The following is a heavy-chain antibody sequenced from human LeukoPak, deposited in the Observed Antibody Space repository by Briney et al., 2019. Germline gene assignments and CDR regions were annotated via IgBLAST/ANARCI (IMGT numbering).Heavy chain of an antibody. V-gene: IGHV3-13*04. CDR1: GFTFSSYD. CDR2: IGTVGDT. Sequence: GGSLGLSCAASGFTFSSYDMHWVRQATGERLEWVSTIGTVGDTYYPDSVKGRFTISRENAKNSLFLQMNSLSAGDTAVYYCARGKYCSSTSCYSRVDYYYGMDVWGQGTTVTVSS. J-gene: IGHJ6*02. CDR3: ARGKYCSSTSCYSRVDYYYGMDV. D-gene: IGHD2-2*01.